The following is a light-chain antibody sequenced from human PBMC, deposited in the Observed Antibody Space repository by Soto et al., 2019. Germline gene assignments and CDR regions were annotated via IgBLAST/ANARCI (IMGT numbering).Light chain of an antibody. V-gene: IGKV1-33*01. J-gene: IGKJ3*01. CDR2: DAS. CDR3: QQYDNLPLT. Sequence: DIKKTQIPSSLSAAVGGRVTITCQASQDINNCLNWYHQKPGKAPNLLIYDASNLESGVPSRFNGSGSGTHFTLTISSLQPEDTATYYCQQYDNLPLTFGHGTKVDIK. CDR1: QDINNC.